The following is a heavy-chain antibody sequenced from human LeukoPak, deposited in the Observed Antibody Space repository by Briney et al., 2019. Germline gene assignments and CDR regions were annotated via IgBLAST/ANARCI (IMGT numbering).Heavy chain of an antibody. V-gene: IGHV4-34*01. J-gene: IGHJ2*01. D-gene: IGHD3-9*01. CDR1: GGSFSGYY. CDR2: INHSGST. Sequence: SETLSLTCAVYGGSFSGYYWSWIRQPPGKGLEWIGEINHSGSTNYSPSLKSRVTISVDTSKNQFSLKLNSVTAADTAVYYCARPFDWQIFDLWGRGTLVTVSS. CDR3: ARPFDWQIFDL.